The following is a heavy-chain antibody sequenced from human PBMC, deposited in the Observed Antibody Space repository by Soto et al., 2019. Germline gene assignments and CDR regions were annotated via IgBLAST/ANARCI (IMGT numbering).Heavy chain of an antibody. Sequence: XGSLILSFAAAGVTLGRYGMSWVRQAPGKGLEWVSAVSPNGQGIYYADSVRGRFTISRDFSKNTVVLTMTNMDPLDTGTYFCARGTELEPPYLFDYWGQGTLVTVYS. CDR2: VSPNGQGI. CDR1: GVTLGRYG. J-gene: IGHJ4*02. V-gene: IGHV3-23*01. D-gene: IGHD1-1*01. CDR3: ARGTELEPPYLFDY.